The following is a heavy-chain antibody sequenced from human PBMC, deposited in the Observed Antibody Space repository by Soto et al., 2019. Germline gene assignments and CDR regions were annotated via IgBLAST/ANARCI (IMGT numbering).Heavy chain of an antibody. V-gene: IGHV4-59*12. CDR1: GSSISSYY. D-gene: IGHD6-13*01. CDR3: ARGRGGGSSWYY. J-gene: IGHJ4*02. Sequence: SETLSLTCTVSGSSISSYYWSWIRQPPGKGLEWIGDIYYSGSTNYNPSLKSRVTISVDKSKNQFSLKLSSVTAADTAVYYCARGRGGGSSWYYWGQGTLVTVSS. CDR2: IYYSGST.